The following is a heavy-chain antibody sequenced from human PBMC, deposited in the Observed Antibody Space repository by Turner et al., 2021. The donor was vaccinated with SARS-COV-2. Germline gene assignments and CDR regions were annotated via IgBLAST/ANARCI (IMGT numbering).Heavy chain of an antibody. V-gene: IGHV3-30-3*01. Sequence: QVQLVEAGGGVVQPGWSLRLSCAASGFTFSTYAMHWVRQAPGKGLEWVAVRSYDGSNKYYADSVKGRFTISRDNSKNTLYLQMNSLRAEDTAVYYCARAGWDLLPFDAFDIWGQGTMVTISS. CDR3: ARAGWDLLPFDAFDI. CDR1: GFTFSTYA. D-gene: IGHD1-26*01. CDR2: RSYDGSNK. J-gene: IGHJ3*02.